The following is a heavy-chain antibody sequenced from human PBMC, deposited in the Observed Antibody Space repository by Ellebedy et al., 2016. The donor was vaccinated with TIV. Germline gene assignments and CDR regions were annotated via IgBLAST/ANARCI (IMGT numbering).Heavy chain of an antibody. CDR1: GFNFSSYD. CDR3: ARAHCSGGSCYPDS. V-gene: IGHV3-13*01. J-gene: IGHJ4*02. D-gene: IGHD2-15*01. CDR2: IGTAGDT. Sequence: GESLKISCAASGFNFSSYDMHWVRQATGKGLEWVSAIGTAGDTYYPGSVKGRFTISRENAKNFLYLQMNSLRAGDTAVYYCARAHCSGGSCYPDSWGQGTLVTVSS.